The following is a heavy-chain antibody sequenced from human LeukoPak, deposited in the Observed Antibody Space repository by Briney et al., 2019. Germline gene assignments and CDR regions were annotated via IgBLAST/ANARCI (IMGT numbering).Heavy chain of an antibody. J-gene: IGHJ4*02. D-gene: IGHD5-12*01. CDR1: GYSFTSYW. V-gene: IGHV5-51*01. CDR2: IYPRDSDT. Sequence: GESLKISCKGSGYSFTSYWIAWVRQMPGKGLEWMGIIYPRDSDTRYSPSFQGQVTVSADKSISTAYLQWNTLEASDTAMYYCARRQYSGYDFDFWGQGTLVTVSS. CDR3: ARRQYSGYDFDF.